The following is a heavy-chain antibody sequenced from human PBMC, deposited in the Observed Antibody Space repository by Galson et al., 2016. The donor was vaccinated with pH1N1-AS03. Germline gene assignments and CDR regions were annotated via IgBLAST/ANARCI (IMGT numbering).Heavy chain of an antibody. CDR3: TADLSAVTAGGIDY. V-gene: IGHV3-15*01. CDR2: LKGTTDVGTT. D-gene: IGHD2-21*02. J-gene: IGHJ4*02. Sequence: SPRLSCAASGFSFSSYWMIWVRQAPGKGLEWVGRLKGTTDVGTTDYAAPVKGRFIISRDDSKNTLYLQMNSLKTEDTAVYYCTADLSAVTAGGIDYWGRGTLVTVSS. CDR1: GFSFSSYW.